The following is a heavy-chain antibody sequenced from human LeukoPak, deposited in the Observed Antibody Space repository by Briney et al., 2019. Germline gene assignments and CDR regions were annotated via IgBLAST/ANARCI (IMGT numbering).Heavy chain of an antibody. J-gene: IGHJ6*02. CDR1: GYTFTGYY. Sequence: GASVKVSCKASGYTFTGYYMHWVRQAPGQGREWMGWINPNSGGTNYAQKFQGRVTMTRDTSISTAYMELSRLRSDDTAVYYCARDPRVWFGEGYYYYYGMDVWGQGTTVTVSS. CDR2: INPNSGGT. D-gene: IGHD3-10*01. CDR3: ARDPRVWFGEGYYYYYGMDV. V-gene: IGHV1-2*02.